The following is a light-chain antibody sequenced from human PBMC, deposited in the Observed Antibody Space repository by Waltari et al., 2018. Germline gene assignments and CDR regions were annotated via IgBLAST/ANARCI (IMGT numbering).Light chain of an antibody. CDR2: GAS. J-gene: IGKJ3*01. Sequence: EVVMTQSXXTVSXSPGXRXXXPFRASQSIKSYLAWYQQKPGQAPSLLIYGASTRATGIPARFSGSGSGTDFTLTISSLQSEDFAIYYCQQYNKWPLTFGPGTKVHF. CDR1: QSIKSY. V-gene: IGKV3-15*01. CDR3: QQYNKWPLT.